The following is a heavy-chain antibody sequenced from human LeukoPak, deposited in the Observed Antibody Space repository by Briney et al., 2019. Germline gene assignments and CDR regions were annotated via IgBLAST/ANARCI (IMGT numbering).Heavy chain of an antibody. Sequence: GGSLRLSCAASGFPFSSYGMHWVRQAPGKGLDWVAVIWYDGSNKYYADSVKGRFTISRDNSKNTLYVQMNSLRAEDTAVYYCARAYYYDSSGYYFPPDYWGQGTLVTVSS. J-gene: IGHJ4*02. CDR1: GFPFSSYG. CDR2: IWYDGSNK. CDR3: ARAYYYDSSGYYFPPDY. V-gene: IGHV3-33*01. D-gene: IGHD3-22*01.